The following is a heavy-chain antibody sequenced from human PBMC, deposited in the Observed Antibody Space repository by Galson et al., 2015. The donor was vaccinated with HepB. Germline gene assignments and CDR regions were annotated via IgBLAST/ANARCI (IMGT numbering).Heavy chain of an antibody. CDR2: IYYSGST. V-gene: IGHV4-59*01. CDR3: ARAYCSSTSCPDAFDI. Sequence: ETLSLTCTVSGGSISSYYWSWIGQPPGKGLEWIGYIYYSGSTNYNPSLKSRVTISVDTSKNQFSLKLSSVTAADTAVYYCARAYCSSTSCPDAFDIWGQGTMVTVSS. CDR1: GGSISSYY. J-gene: IGHJ3*02. D-gene: IGHD2-2*01.